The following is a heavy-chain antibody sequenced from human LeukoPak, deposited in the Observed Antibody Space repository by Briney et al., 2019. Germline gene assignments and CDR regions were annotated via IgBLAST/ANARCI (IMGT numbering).Heavy chain of an antibody. J-gene: IGHJ3*02. Sequence: MXXXRQAPGKGLEWLSLILHNGDSTYYADSVKGRFTISRDNSKNTLYLQMNSLRAEDTAVYYCARLSSFAFDIWGQGTMVTVSS. V-gene: IGHV3-23*01. D-gene: IGHD3-16*02. CDR3: ARLSSFAFDI. CDR2: ILHNGDST.